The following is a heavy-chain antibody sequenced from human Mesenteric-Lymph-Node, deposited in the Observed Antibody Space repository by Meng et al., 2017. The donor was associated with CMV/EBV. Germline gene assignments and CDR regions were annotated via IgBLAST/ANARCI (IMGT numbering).Heavy chain of an antibody. J-gene: IGHJ4*02. Sequence: VSDASISSNNWWSWVRQPPGKGLEWIGAIYHSGSSNYNPSLKSRVTISVDKSKNQFSLELSSVTAADTAVYYCARDRGSSPDYYFDYWGQGILVTVSS. V-gene: IGHV4-4*02. CDR1: DASISSNNW. CDR3: ARDRGSSPDYYFDY. CDR2: IYHSGSS. D-gene: IGHD6-6*01.